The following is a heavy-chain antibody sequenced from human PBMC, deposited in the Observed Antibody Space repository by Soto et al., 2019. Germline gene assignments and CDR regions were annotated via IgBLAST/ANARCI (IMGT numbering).Heavy chain of an antibody. CDR3: ARVVSGYSFDY. D-gene: IGHD5-12*01. CDR2: INSSDSTI. Sequence: GGSLRLSCAGSGFSFSDYYMSWIRQAPGKGLEWVAYINSSDSTIYYVDSVKGRFTISRDNTKNSVYLQMDSLRAEDTAAYYCARVVSGYSFDYWGQGTLVTVSS. J-gene: IGHJ4*02. CDR1: GFSFSDYY. V-gene: IGHV3-11*01.